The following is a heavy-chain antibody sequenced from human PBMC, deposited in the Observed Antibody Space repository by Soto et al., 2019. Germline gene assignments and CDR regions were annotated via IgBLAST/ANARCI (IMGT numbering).Heavy chain of an antibody. CDR2: ISYDGSNK. D-gene: IGHD4-17*01. J-gene: IGHJ4*02. CDR3: AREIEDYGDYWYYFDY. Sequence: QVQLVESGGGVVQPGRSLRLSCAASGFTFSSYAMHWVRHAPGKGLEWVAVISYDGSNKYYADSVKGRFTISRDNSKNTLYLQMNSLRAEATAVYYCAREIEDYGDYWYYFDYWGQGTLVTVSS. CDR1: GFTFSSYA. V-gene: IGHV3-30-3*01.